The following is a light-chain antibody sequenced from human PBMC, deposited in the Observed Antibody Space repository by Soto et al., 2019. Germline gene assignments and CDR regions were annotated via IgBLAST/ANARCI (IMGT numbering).Light chain of an antibody. V-gene: IGLV1-40*01. CDR1: SSNIGAGYD. J-gene: IGLJ1*01. CDR3: QSYDSSLTLRV. Sequence: QSVLTQPPSVSGAPGQRVTISCTGSSSNIGAGYDVHWYQQLPGTAPKLLIYGNSNRPSGVPDRFSGYKSGTSASLAITGLQADDGADSYGQSYDSSLTLRVFGTGTKLTVL. CDR2: GNS.